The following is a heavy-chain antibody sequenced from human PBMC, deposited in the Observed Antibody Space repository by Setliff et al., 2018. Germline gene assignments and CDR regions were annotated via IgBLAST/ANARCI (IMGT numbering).Heavy chain of an antibody. D-gene: IGHD3-22*01. CDR2: IYHSGGT. J-gene: IGHJ4*02. CDR3: ARVPYYYDADDY. CDR1: GYSISSGYY. Sequence: SETLSLTCAVSGYSISSGYYWGWIRQPPGKGLEWIGSIYHSGGTYYNPSLKSRVTISVDTSKNQFSLKLSSVTAADTAVYYCARVPYYYDADDYWGQGTLVTVSS. V-gene: IGHV4-38-2*01.